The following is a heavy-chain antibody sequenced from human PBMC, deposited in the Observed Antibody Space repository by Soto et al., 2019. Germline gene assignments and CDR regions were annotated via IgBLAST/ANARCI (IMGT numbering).Heavy chain of an antibody. Sequence: EVQLVESGGGLVQPGRSLRLSCTASGFTFGDYAMSWFRQAPGKGLEWVGFIRSKAYGGTTEYAASVKGRFTISRDDSKSIAYLQMNSLKTEDTAVYYCTRDRVPKGDYVMYYYYYYYMDVWGKGTTVTVSS. V-gene: IGHV3-49*03. CDR3: TRDRVPKGDYVMYYYYYYYMDV. D-gene: IGHD4-17*01. J-gene: IGHJ6*03. CDR1: GFTFGDYA. CDR2: IRSKAYGGTT.